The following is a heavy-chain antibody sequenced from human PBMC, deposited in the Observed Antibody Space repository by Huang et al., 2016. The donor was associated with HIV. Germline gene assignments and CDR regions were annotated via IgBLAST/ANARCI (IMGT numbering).Heavy chain of an antibody. V-gene: IGHV4-39*01. CDR2: LYYTGKR. CDR3: ARNHDFWRGRMFAISYFDV. Sequence: QMRFQESGPGLVKPSGTLSLTCNVSGGSINTGRYYWGWIRQPPGKGLEWVGSLYYTGKRNDDPSRKGRLTMSADTSKNQFSLNLSSVTAADTAIYYCARNHDFWRGRMFAISYFDVWGRGTLVTVAS. J-gene: IGHJ2*01. CDR1: GGSINTGRYY. D-gene: IGHD3-3*01.